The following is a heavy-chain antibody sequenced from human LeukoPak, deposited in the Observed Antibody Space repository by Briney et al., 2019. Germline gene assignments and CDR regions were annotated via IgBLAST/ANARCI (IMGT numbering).Heavy chain of an antibody. D-gene: IGHD4-17*01. Sequence: GGSLRLSCAASGFTFSSYEMNWVRQAPGKGLEWVSYISSSGSTIYYADSVKGRFTISRDNAKNSLYLQMNSLRAEDTAVYYCAKDGGDYDTVTALFDYWGQGTLVTVSS. CDR1: GFTFSSYE. J-gene: IGHJ4*02. CDR3: AKDGGDYDTVTALFDY. CDR2: ISSSGSTI. V-gene: IGHV3-48*03.